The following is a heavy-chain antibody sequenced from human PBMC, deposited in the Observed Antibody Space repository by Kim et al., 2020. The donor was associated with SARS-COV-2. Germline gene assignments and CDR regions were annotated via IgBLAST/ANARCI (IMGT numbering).Heavy chain of an antibody. CDR1: GGSISSGGYS. J-gene: IGHJ4*02. CDR2: IYHSGST. Sequence: SETLSLTCAVSGGSISSGGYSWSWIRQPPGKGLEWIGYIYHSGSTYYNPSLKSRVTISVDRSKNQFSLKLSSVTAADTAVYYCARGKVYYGSGSYHRPFDYWGQGTLVTVSS. D-gene: IGHD3-10*01. CDR3: ARGKVYYGSGSYHRPFDY. V-gene: IGHV4-30-2*01.